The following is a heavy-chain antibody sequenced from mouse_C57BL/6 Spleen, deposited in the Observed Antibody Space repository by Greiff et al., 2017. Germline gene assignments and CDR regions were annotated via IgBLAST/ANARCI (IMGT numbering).Heavy chain of an antibody. CDR2: IYPSDSET. CDR3: ARRDWDEGY. Sequence: QVQLQQPGAELVRPGSSVKLSCKASGYTFTSYWMDWVKQRPGQGIEWIGNIYPSDSETHYNQKFKDKSTLTVDKSSSTAYMQLSSLTSEDSAVYYCARRDWDEGYWGQGTTLTVSS. V-gene: IGHV1-61*01. CDR1: GYTFTSYW. J-gene: IGHJ2*01. D-gene: IGHD4-1*01.